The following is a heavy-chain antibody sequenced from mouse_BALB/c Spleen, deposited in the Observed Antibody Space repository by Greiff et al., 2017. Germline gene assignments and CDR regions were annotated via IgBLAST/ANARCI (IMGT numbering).Heavy chain of an antibody. V-gene: IGHV5-6*01. Sequence: EVKLVESGGDLVKPGGSLKLSCAASGFTFSSYGMSWVRQTPDKRLEWVATISSGGSYTYYPDSVKGRFTISRDNAKNTLYLQMSSLKSEDTAMYYCARSDGYYWYFDVWGAGTTVTVSS. CDR2: ISSGGSYT. CDR3: ARSDGYYWYFDV. CDR1: GFTFSSYG. D-gene: IGHD2-3*01. J-gene: IGHJ1*01.